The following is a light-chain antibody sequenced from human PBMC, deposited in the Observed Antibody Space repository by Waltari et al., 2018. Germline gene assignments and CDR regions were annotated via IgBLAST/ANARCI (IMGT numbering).Light chain of an antibody. V-gene: IGLV3-21*04. CDR1: NIGTYR. CDR2: YDR. J-gene: IGLJ1*01. CDR3: HVWHPHVDPGV. Sequence: SSVVTQPPSVSVAPGETATITCGGDNIGTYRVHWYQQKAGQAPVLVILYDRDRPSGIPDRFSGSNSGNTATLTISRVEAGDEARYYCHVWHPHVDPGVFGTGTEVTVL.